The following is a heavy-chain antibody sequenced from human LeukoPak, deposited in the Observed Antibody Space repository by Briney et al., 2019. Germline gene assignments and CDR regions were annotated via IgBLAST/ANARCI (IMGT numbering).Heavy chain of an antibody. J-gene: IGHJ6*03. V-gene: IGHV4-39*07. CDR3: ARCSGSWYYYYMDV. Sequence: PSETLSLTCTVSGGSIRSYYWGWIRQPPGKGLEWIASIYYSGSTYYNPSLKSRVTISVDTSKNQFSLKLSSVTAADTAVYYCARCSGSWYYYYMDVWGKGTTVTVSS. CDR2: IYYSGST. CDR1: GGSIRSYY. D-gene: IGHD3-10*02.